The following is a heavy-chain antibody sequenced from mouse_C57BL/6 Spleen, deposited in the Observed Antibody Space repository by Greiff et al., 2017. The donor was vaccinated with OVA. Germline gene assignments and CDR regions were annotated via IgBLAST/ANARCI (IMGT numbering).Heavy chain of an antibody. D-gene: IGHD2-4*01. J-gene: IGHJ4*01. CDR1: GYSFTGYF. Sequence: VQLQQSGPELVKPGDSVKISCKASGYSFTGYFMNWVMQSHGKSLEWIGRINPYNGYTFYNQKFKGKATLTVDKSSSTAHMELRSLTSEDSAVYYCARNDYDDYAMDDWGQGTSVTVSS. CDR2: INPYNGYT. CDR3: ARNDYDDYAMDD. V-gene: IGHV1-20*01.